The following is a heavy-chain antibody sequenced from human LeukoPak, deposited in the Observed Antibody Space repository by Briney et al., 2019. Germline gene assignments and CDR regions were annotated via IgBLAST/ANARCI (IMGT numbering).Heavy chain of an antibody. V-gene: IGHV1-2*02. CDR2: INPSSGAT. D-gene: IGHD5-18*01. CDR1: AYTFSDFY. Sequence: APVKVSRKASAYTFSDFYIHWVRQAPGQGLEWMGWINPSSGATNYAQKFQGRVTMTRDTSISTAYMELTRLTSDDTAVYYCAAWGYKLSFDSWGQGTLLIVSS. J-gene: IGHJ4*02. CDR3: AAWGYKLSFDS.